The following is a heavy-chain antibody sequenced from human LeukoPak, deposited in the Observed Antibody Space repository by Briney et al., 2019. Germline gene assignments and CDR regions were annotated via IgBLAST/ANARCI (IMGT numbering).Heavy chain of an antibody. CDR3: ARGSLSYYESSGYYSHAFDI. CDR2: IIPIFGTA. J-gene: IGHJ3*02. CDR1: GGTFSSYA. Sequence: SVKVSCKASGGTFSSYAISWVRQAPGQGLEWMGGIIPIFGTANYAQKFQGRVTITADESTSTAYMELSSLRSEDTAVYYCARGSLSYYESSGYYSHAFDIWGQGTMVTVSS. D-gene: IGHD3-22*01. V-gene: IGHV1-69*13.